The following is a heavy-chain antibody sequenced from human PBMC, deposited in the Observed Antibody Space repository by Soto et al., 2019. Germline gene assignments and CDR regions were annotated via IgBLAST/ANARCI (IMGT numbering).Heavy chain of an antibody. CDR3: ARGQTPGKAGDY. D-gene: IGHD6-25*01. CDR1: GFTFSSYA. CDR2: ISGSGGST. Sequence: EVQLLESGGGLVQPGGSLRLSCAASGFTFSSYAMSWVRQAPGKGLEWVSAISGSGGSTYYADSVKGRFTISRDNAKNSLYLQMNSLRAEDTAVYYCARGQTPGKAGDYWGQGTLVTVSS. V-gene: IGHV3-23*01. J-gene: IGHJ4*02.